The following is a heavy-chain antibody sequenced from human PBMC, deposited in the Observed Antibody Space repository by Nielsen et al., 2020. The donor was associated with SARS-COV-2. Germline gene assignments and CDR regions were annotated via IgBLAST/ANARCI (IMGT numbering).Heavy chain of an antibody. CDR2: ISSSSSYI. J-gene: IGHJ6*02. V-gene: IGHV3-21*05. Sequence: GESLKISCAASGFTFSSYSMNWVRQAPGKGLEWVSYISSSSSYIYYADSVKGRFTISRDNAKNSLYLQMNSLRAEDTAVYYCARDSAPGGITIFGVVDAAMDVWGQGTTVTVSS. D-gene: IGHD3-3*01. CDR1: GFTFSSYS. CDR3: ARDSAPGGITIFGVVDAAMDV.